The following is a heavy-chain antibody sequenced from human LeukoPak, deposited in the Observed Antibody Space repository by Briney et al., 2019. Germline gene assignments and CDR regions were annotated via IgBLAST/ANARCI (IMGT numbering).Heavy chain of an antibody. CDR1: GFTFSSYA. J-gene: IGHJ4*02. CDR3: AKDYIGYDQDFDY. CDR2: ISGSGYNT. V-gene: IGHV3-23*01. Sequence: GGSLRLSCAASGFTFSSYAMSWVRQAPGKGLEWVSSISGSGYNTYYANSVKGRFSISRDNSKNTLDLRMNSLRAEDTAVYYCAKDYIGYDQDFDYWGQGTLVTVSS. D-gene: IGHD2-2*01.